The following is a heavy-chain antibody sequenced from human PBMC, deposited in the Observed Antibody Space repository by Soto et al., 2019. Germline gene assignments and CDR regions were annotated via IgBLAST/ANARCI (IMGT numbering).Heavy chain of an antibody. CDR2: IWYDGSNK. Sequence: QVQLVESGGGVVQPGRSLRLSCAASGFTFSSYGMHWVRQAPGKGLEWVAVIWYDGSNKYYADSVKGRFTISRDNSKNTLYLQMNCLRAEDTAVYYCARGWELLDYRCQGSLVTVSS. CDR1: GFTFSSYG. V-gene: IGHV3-33*01. D-gene: IGHD1-26*01. CDR3: ARGWELLDY. J-gene: IGHJ4*02.